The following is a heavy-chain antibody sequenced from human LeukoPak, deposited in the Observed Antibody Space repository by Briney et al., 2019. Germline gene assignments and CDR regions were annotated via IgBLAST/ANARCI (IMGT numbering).Heavy chain of an antibody. CDR2: ISSSSSYI. CDR1: GFTFSSYT. V-gene: IGHV3-21*01. D-gene: IGHD6-6*01. CDR3: ARDPGAYSRSPIDS. Sequence: GGSLRLSCAASGFTFSSYTMNWVRQAPGKGLEWVSSISSSSSYIYYADSVKGRFIISRGNAKNSLYLQMNSLRAEDTAVYYCARDPGAYSRSPIDSWGQGTLVTVSS. J-gene: IGHJ4*02.